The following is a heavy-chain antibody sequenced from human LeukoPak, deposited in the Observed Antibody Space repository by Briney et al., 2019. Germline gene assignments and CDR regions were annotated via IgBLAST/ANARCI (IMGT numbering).Heavy chain of an antibody. D-gene: IGHD3-9*01. CDR2: INHSGST. Sequence: SETLSLTCAVYGGSFSGYHWSWIRQPPGKGLEWIGEINHSGSTNYNPSLKSRVTISVDTSKNQFSLKLSSVTAADTAVYYCARARDYDILTGYRYYYGMDVWGKGTTVTVSS. J-gene: IGHJ6*04. CDR1: GGSFSGYH. V-gene: IGHV4-34*01. CDR3: ARARDYDILTGYRYYYGMDV.